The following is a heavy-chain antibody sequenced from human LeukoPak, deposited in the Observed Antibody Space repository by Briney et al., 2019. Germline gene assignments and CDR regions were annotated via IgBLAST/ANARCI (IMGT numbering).Heavy chain of an antibody. J-gene: IGHJ6*03. CDR3: ATGYGYYMDV. Sequence: SETLPLTCTVSGGSISSHYWSWIRQPPGKGLEWIGYIYYSGSTNYNPSLKSRVTISVDTSKNQFSLKLSSVTAADTAVYYCATGYGYYMDVWGKGTTVTLSS. V-gene: IGHV4-59*11. D-gene: IGHD5-12*01. CDR2: IYYSGST. CDR1: GGSISSHY.